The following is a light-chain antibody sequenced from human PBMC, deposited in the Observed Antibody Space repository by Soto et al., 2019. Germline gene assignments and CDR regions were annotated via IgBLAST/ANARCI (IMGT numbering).Light chain of an antibody. J-gene: IGLJ3*02. V-gene: IGLV1-44*01. CDR1: SSNIGSNT. CDR2: SNN. CDR3: AAWDDSLNGPWV. Sequence: QLVLTQPPSASGTPGQRVTISCSGSSSNIGSNTVNWYQQLPGTAPKLLIYSNNQRPSGVPDRFSGSKSGTSASLAISGLQSEDEADDYCAAWDDSLNGPWVFGGGTKLTVL.